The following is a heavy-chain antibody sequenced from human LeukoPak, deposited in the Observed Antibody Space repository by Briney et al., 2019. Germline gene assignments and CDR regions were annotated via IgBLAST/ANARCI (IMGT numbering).Heavy chain of an antibody. V-gene: IGHV3-7*01. CDR2: IKQDGSAK. CDR1: GFTFGSYW. CDR3: VRDLLGSGSTTAYLYH. D-gene: IGHD3-10*01. Sequence: GGSLRLSCAATGFTFGSYWMTWVRQAPGKGLEWVANIKQDGSAKYYVDSVKGRFTISRDDARNSLYLQMNSLRAEDMAVYFCVRDLLGSGSTTAYLYHWGQGTLVTVSS. J-gene: IGHJ1*01.